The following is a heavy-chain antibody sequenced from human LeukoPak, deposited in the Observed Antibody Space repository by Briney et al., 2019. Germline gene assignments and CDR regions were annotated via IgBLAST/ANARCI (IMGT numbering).Heavy chain of an antibody. CDR1: GYTFTGYY. D-gene: IGHD4-17*01. J-gene: IGHJ4*02. CDR3: ARGGTVTTPYFDY. CDR2: INPNSGGT. Sequence: ASVKVSCKASGYTFTGYYMHWVRQAPGQGLEWMGWINPNSGGTNYAQKFQGRVTMTRDTSISTAYMELSRPRSDDTAVYYCARGGTVTTPYFDYWDQGTLVTVSS. V-gene: IGHV1-2*02.